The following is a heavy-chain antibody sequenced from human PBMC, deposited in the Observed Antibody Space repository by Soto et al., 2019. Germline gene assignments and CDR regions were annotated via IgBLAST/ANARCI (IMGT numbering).Heavy chain of an antibody. CDR1: GGTFSSYA. CDR2: IIPIFGTA. J-gene: IGHJ5*02. Sequence: SVKVSCKASGGTFSSYAISWVRQAPGQGLEWMGGIIPIFGTASYAQKFQGRVTITADESTSTAYMELSSLRSEDTAVYYCARLDVDTARVTYNWFDPWG. V-gene: IGHV1-69*13. CDR3: ARLDVDTARVTYNWFDP. D-gene: IGHD5-18*01.